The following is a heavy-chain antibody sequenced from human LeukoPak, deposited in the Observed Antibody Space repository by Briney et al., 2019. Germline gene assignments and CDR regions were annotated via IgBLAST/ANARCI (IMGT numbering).Heavy chain of an antibody. Sequence: PSQTLSLTCTVSGGYISSGGYYWSWIRQHPGKRLEWIGYIYYSGSTYYNPSLKSRVTISVDTSKNQFSLKLSSVTAADTAVYYCARSRRTTLDYWGQGTLVTVSS. CDR3: ARSRRTTLDY. CDR1: GGYISSGGYY. V-gene: IGHV4-31*03. J-gene: IGHJ4*02. CDR2: IYYSGST. D-gene: IGHD4-11*01.